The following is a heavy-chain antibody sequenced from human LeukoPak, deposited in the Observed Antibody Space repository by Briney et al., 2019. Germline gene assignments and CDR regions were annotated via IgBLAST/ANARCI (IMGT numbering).Heavy chain of an antibody. CDR2: INAGNGNT. Sequence: ASVKVSCKASGYTFTSYAMHWVRQAPGQRLEWMGWINAGNGNTKYSQKFQGRVTITRDTSASTAYMELSSLRSEDTAVYYCARDIDCSGGSCYYFDPWGRGTLVTVSS. CDR3: ARDIDCSGGSCYYFDP. V-gene: IGHV1-3*01. J-gene: IGHJ2*01. D-gene: IGHD2-15*01. CDR1: GYTFTSYA.